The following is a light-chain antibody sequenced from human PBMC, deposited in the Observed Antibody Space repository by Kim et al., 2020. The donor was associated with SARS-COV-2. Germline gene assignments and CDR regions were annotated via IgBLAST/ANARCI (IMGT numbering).Light chain of an antibody. Sequence: SYELTQPPSVSVSPGRTASITCSGDKLGDKYASWYQQKTGQSPVLVIYQDSKRPSGITERFSGSNSGNTATLTISGTQAMDEADYYCQAWDSSTEVFGGGTQLTVL. V-gene: IGLV3-1*01. CDR2: QDS. CDR1: KLGDKY. CDR3: QAWDSSTEV. J-gene: IGLJ3*02.